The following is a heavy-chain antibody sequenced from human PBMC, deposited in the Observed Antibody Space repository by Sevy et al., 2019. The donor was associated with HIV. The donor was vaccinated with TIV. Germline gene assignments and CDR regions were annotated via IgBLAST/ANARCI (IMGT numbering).Heavy chain of an antibody. D-gene: IGHD3-3*01. CDR1: GYTFTGYY. V-gene: IGHV1-2*02. CDR3: ARDVNSRVGVVIGWFDP. J-gene: IGHJ5*02. CDR2: IHPNSGGT. Sequence: ASVKVSCKASGYTFTGYYMHWVRQAPGQGLEWMGWIHPNSGGTNYAQKFQGRVTMNRDTYIITGYMELSRLRSDETAVYDCARDVNSRVGVVIGWFDPWGQGTLVTVSS.